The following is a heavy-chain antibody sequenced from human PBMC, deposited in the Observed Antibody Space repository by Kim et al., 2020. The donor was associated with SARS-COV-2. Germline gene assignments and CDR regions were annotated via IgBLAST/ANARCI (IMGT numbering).Heavy chain of an antibody. Sequence: GGSLRLSCAASGFSFSSYWMTWVRQAPGKGLEWVANIRQDGTEKFYVGSVKGRFTISRDNARSSLFLQMNSLRAEDTAVYYCASLYSTRYYYGVDVWGQGTTVAVSS. CDR3: ASLYSTRYYYGVDV. J-gene: IGHJ6*02. CDR2: IRQDGTEK. CDR1: GFSFSSYW. D-gene: IGHD3-22*01. V-gene: IGHV3-7*01.